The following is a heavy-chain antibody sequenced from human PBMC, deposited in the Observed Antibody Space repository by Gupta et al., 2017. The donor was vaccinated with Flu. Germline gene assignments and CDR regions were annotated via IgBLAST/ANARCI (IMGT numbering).Heavy chain of an antibody. V-gene: IGHV3-23*01. J-gene: IGHJ1*01. CDR2: IGCSGGST. D-gene: IGHD6-19*01. CDR1: GITFSSYA. CDR3: AKGGIAVAGVKEEYFQH. Sequence: EVQLLEAGGGLEQPGGSPRLSSAGSGITFSSYARRWVRQAPVKGLEWVSAIGCSGGSTYYADSVKGRFTISRDNFKNTLYLQMNSLRAEEPALYYCAKGGIAVAGVKEEYFQHLVQGTLVTVSS.